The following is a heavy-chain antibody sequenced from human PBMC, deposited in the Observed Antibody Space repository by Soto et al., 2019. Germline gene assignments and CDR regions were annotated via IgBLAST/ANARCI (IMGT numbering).Heavy chain of an antibody. D-gene: IGHD3-10*01. CDR2: ISAYNGNT. V-gene: IGHV1-18*01. J-gene: IGHJ4*02. Sequence: QVQLVQSGAEVKKPGASVKVSCKASGYTFTSYGISWVRXXXGQGLEWMGWISAYNGNTNYAQKLQGRVTMTTDTXXXXXXXXXXXXXXXDTAVYYCARDLPPVDYWGQGTLVTVSS. CDR1: GYTFTSYG. CDR3: ARDLPPVDY.